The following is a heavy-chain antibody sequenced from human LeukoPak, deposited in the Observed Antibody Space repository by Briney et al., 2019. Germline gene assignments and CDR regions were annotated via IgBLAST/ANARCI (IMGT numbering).Heavy chain of an antibody. V-gene: IGHV3-66*01. CDR2: IYSDENT. D-gene: IGHD3-10*02. CDR3: ARETGVRGGYFDY. J-gene: IGHJ4*02. Sequence: PGGSLRLSCGVSGFTVINNYMSWVRQAPGKGLEWVSFIYSDENTKYANSVKGRFTISRDTSKNTVHLQMNSLRPEDTAVYCCARETGVRGGYFDYWGQGTLVTVSS. CDR1: GFTVINNY.